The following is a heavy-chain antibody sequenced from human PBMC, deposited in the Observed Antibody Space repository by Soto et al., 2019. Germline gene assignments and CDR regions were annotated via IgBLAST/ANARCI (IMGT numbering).Heavy chain of an antibody. CDR2: ISGSGGRT. V-gene: IGHV3-23*01. D-gene: IGHD3-16*01. CDR1: GFSFRVNA. CDR3: AKGGYYSLFDI. Sequence: GGSLRLSCEVSGFSFRVNAMSWVRQTPGKGLEWVSGISGSGGRTYYADSVKGRFTISRDNSNNTLSLQMHILRVEDTAVYFCAKGGYYSLFDIWGQGTMVTVSS. J-gene: IGHJ3*02.